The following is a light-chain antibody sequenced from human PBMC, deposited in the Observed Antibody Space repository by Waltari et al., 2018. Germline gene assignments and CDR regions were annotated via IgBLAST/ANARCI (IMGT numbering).Light chain of an antibody. CDR1: QIVSSIY. J-gene: IGKJ4*01. V-gene: IGKV3-20*01. CDR3: QQYGSSPPLT. CDR2: VAS. Sequence: EIVLTQSPGTLSLSPGARATISCRASQIVSSIYLAWYQQKPGQAPRLLIYVASSRATGIPDRFSGSGSGTDFTLTISRLEPEDFAVYYCQQYGSSPPLTFGGGTKVEIK.